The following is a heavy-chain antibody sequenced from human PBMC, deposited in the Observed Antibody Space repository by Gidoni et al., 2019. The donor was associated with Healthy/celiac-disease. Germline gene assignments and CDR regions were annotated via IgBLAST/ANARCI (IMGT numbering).Heavy chain of an antibody. D-gene: IGHD3-10*01. V-gene: IGHV3-48*01. CDR1: GFTFSSYS. CDR3: ARTNRGAYYYGMDV. J-gene: IGHJ6*04. CDR2: ISSSSSTI. Sequence: EVQLVESGGGLVQPGGSLRISCAASGFTFSSYSMNWVRQAPGKGLEWVSYISSSSSTIYYADSVKGRFTISRDNAKNSLYLQMNSLRAEDTAVYYCARTNRGAYYYGMDVWGKGTTVTVSS.